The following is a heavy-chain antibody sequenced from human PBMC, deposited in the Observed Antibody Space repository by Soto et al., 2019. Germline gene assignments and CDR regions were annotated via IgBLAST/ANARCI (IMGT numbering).Heavy chain of an antibody. CDR1: GGTFSNDI. CDR2: IIPLLDIA. Sequence: VKVSCKASGGTFSNDIITWVRQAPGQGLEWMGRIIPLLDIANYAQKFQGRVTITADKSTSTAYMELNSLRSEDTAVYYCVRDSPIGSTYSGYDGIDYWGQGTLVTVSS. V-gene: IGHV1-69*04. CDR3: VRDSPIGSTYSGYDGIDY. D-gene: IGHD5-12*01. J-gene: IGHJ4*02.